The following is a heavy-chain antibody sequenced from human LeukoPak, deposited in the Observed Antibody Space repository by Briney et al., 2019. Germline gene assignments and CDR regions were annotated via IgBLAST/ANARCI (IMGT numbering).Heavy chain of an antibody. Sequence: ASVTVSCKASGYTFTNYGISWVRQAPGQGLEWMGWISAYNGNTNYAQKLQGRVTMTTDTSTSTAYMELRSLRSDDTAVYYCARDITIFGVVISWFDPWGQGTLVTVSS. CDR3: ARDITIFGVVISWFDP. J-gene: IGHJ5*02. CDR2: ISAYNGNT. CDR1: GYTFTNYG. V-gene: IGHV1-18*01. D-gene: IGHD3-3*01.